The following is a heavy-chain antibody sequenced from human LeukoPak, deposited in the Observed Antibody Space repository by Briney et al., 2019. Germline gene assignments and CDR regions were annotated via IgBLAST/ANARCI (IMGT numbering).Heavy chain of an antibody. Sequence: PGGSLRLSCAASGFTFSSYAMSWVRQAPGKGLEWVSAISGSGGSTCYADSVKGRFTISRDNSKNTLYLQMNSLRAEDTAVYYCAKDREYSSGWYPWGQGTLVTVSS. CDR1: GFTFSSYA. V-gene: IGHV3-23*01. D-gene: IGHD6-19*01. J-gene: IGHJ5*02. CDR2: ISGSGGST. CDR3: AKDREYSSGWYP.